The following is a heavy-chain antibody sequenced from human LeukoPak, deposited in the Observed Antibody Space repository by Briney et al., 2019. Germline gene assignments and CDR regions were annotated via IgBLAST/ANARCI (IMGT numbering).Heavy chain of an antibody. V-gene: IGHV1-8*03. CDR3: AREGAVVNNWFDP. J-gene: IGHJ5*02. Sequence: ASVKVSCKASGYTFTSYDINWVRQATGQGLEWMGWMNPNSGNTGYAQKFQGRVTITRNTSISTAYMELSSLRSEDTAVYYCAREGAVVNNWFDPWGQGTLVTVSS. D-gene: IGHD6-19*01. CDR2: MNPNSGNT. CDR1: GYTFTSYD.